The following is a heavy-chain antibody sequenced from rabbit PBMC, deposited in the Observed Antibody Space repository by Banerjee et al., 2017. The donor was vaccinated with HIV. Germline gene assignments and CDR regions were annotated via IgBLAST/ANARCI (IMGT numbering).Heavy chain of an antibody. Sequence: QLKESGGGLVQPGGSLKLFCKASGFDFSSYAMIWVRQAPGKGLEWIGIIYAGRGSTDYASWVNGRFTISSDNVQNTVDFQMNSLTAADTATYFCARHSSGWGDLDLWGPGTLVTVS. D-gene: IGHD4-1*01. CDR3: ARHSSGWGDLDL. J-gene: IGHJ4*01. V-gene: IGHV1S7*01. CDR1: GFDFSSYA. CDR2: IYAGRGST.